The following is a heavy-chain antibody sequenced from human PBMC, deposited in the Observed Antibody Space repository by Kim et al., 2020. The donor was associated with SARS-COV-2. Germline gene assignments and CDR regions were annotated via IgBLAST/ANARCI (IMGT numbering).Heavy chain of an antibody. D-gene: IGHD2-2*01. V-gene: IGHV3-30*18. Sequence: GGSLRLSCAASGFTFSSYGMHWVRQAPGKGLEWVSAISYDGSNKYYADSVKGRFTISRDNSKNTLYLQMNSLRAEDTAVYYCAKDQGGVVPAALGDLGLDCWGQGTLVTVSS. CDR1: GFTFSSYG. CDR2: ISYDGSNK. J-gene: IGHJ4*02. CDR3: AKDQGGVVPAALGDLGLDC.